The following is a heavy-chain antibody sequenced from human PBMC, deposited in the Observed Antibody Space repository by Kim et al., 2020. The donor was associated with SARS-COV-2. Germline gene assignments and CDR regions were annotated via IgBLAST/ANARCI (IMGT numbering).Heavy chain of an antibody. CDR1: GFTFSGSA. J-gene: IGHJ6*02. Sequence: GGSLRLSCAASGFTFSGSAMHWVRQASGKGLEWVGRIGSKANSYATAYAESVKGRLTISRDDSKNTAYLQMNSLKTEDTAVYYCTRPYCSGGSCSDMDVWGQGTTVTVSS. CDR3: TRPYCSGGSCSDMDV. D-gene: IGHD2-15*01. V-gene: IGHV3-73*01. CDR2: IGSKANSYAT.